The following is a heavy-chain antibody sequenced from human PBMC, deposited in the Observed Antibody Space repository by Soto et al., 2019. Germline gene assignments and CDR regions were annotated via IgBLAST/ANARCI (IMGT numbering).Heavy chain of an antibody. CDR2: INHSGST. J-gene: IGHJ5*02. Sequence: ETLSLTCAVYGGSFSGYYWSWIRQPPGKGLEWIGEINHSGSTNYNPSLKSRGTISVDTSKNQFSLKLSSVTAADTAVYYCARGLYYDFWSGYHNWFDPWGQGTLVTVSS. V-gene: IGHV4-34*01. CDR1: GGSFSGYY. CDR3: ARGLYYDFWSGYHNWFDP. D-gene: IGHD3-3*01.